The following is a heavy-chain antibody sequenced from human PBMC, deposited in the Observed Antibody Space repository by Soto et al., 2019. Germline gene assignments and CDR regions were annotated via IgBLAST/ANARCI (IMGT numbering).Heavy chain of an antibody. J-gene: IGHJ4*02. Sequence: TSETLSLTCTVPGGTISGSTDYWSWIRQSPGKGLEWLGYIYNNGRSNSNPSLKSRITISVDTSNNRFSLRLRSVTPADTAVYYCARDGSSSWYDVWGQGTLVTVSS. D-gene: IGHD5-12*01. CDR1: GGTISGSTDY. V-gene: IGHV4-61*01. CDR3: ARDGSSSWYDV. CDR2: IYNNGRS.